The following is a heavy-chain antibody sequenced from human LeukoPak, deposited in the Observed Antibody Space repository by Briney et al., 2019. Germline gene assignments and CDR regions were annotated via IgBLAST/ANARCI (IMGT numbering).Heavy chain of an antibody. Sequence: SETLSLTCTASGGSISSYYWSWIRQPAGKGLEWIGRIYNSGSTNYNTNYNPSLTSRVTISVDTSKNQFSLQLNSVSAADTAVYFCARAIWYGSGTTAFYYWGQGTLVTVSP. CDR3: ARAIWYGSGTTAFYY. D-gene: IGHD3-10*01. V-gene: IGHV4-4*07. J-gene: IGHJ4*02. CDR2: IYNSGST. CDR1: GGSISSYY.